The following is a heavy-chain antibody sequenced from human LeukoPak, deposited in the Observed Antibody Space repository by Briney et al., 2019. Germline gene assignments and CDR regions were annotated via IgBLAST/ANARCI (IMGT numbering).Heavy chain of an antibody. CDR1: GFTFSTYG. J-gene: IGHJ4*02. CDR3: ARDNEIVVVPAAINFDY. CDR2: IWYDGTNK. Sequence: PGGSLRLSCAASGFTFSTYGMHWVRQAPGKGLGWVAVIWYDGTNKYYADSVKGRFTISRDNSKNTLYLQMNSLRAEDTAVYYCARDNEIVVVPAAINFDYWGQGTLVTVSS. V-gene: IGHV3-33*01. D-gene: IGHD2-2*01.